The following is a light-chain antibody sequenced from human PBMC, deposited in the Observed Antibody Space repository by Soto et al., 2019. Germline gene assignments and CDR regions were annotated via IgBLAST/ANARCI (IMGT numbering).Light chain of an antibody. J-gene: IGKJ3*01. CDR1: QSITHW. V-gene: IGKV1-5*01. CDR2: DAS. CDR3: QQYNSYSPLT. Sequence: DIQMTQSPSTLSASVGDRVTITCRAGQSITHWLAWYQQKPEKAPKLLVYDASSLETGVPSRFSGSGSGTEFSLTISSLEPDDFATYYCQQYNSYSPLTFGPGTKVDVK.